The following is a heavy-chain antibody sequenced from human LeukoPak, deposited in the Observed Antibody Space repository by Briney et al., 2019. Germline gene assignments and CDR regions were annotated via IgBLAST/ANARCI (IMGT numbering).Heavy chain of an antibody. CDR2: IIPIFGTA. CDR3: ARVPGYSYDPPFDY. Sequence: ASVKVSCKASGGTFSSYAISWVRQAPGQGLEWVGGIIPIFGTANYAQKLQGRVTITADESTSTAYMELSSLRSEGTAVYYCARVPGYSYDPPFDYWGQGTLVTVSS. J-gene: IGHJ4*02. D-gene: IGHD5-18*01. CDR1: GGTFSSYA. V-gene: IGHV1-69*13.